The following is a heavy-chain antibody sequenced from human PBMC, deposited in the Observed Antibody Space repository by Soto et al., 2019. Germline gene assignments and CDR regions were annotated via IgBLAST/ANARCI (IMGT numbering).Heavy chain of an antibody. CDR1: GFTFSNYW. CDR3: AKVPQMVYASYFDY. V-gene: IGHV3-7*03. J-gene: IGHJ4*02. CDR2: INQDGSEK. D-gene: IGHD2-8*01. Sequence: GGSLRLSCAASGFTFSNYWMNWVRQAPGKGLEWVANINQDGSEKSFVDSVKGRFTISRDNSKNTLYLQMNSLRAEDTAVYYCAKVPQMVYASYFDYWGQGTLVTVSS.